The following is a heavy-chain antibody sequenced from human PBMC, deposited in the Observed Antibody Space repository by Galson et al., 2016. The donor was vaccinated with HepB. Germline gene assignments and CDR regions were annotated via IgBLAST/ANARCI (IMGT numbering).Heavy chain of an antibody. V-gene: IGHV4-59*02. Sequence: SETLSLTCNVSGGSVTGYSWSWIRQPPGKRLEWIGLIFHTGKTDYNPSLKSRVTLSIDTSKNQLSLRLSSVTAADTAVYFCARDFADYGEHWFGPWGLGTPVTVSP. J-gene: IGHJ5*02. CDR1: GGSVTGYS. CDR3: ARDFADYGEHWFGP. D-gene: IGHD4-17*01. CDR2: IFHTGKT.